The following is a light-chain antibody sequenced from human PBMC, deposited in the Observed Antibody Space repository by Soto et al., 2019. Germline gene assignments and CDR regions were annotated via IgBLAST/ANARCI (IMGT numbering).Light chain of an antibody. CDR1: SGDVGGYNY. Sequence: QSVLTQPASVSGSPGQSITISCTGTSGDVGGYNYVSWYQHHPGKAPKLMIYHVTVRPSGVSNRFSGSKSDDTASLTISGLQAEDEADYYCASFTSTYSYVFGTGTKLTVL. J-gene: IGLJ1*01. V-gene: IGLV2-14*03. CDR2: HVT. CDR3: ASFTSTYSYV.